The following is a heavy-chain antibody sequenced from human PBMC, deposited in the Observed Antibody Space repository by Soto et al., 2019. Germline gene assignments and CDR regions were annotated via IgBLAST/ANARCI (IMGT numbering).Heavy chain of an antibody. CDR3: AKDDLEGLMVRGVIDYYYYAMDV. D-gene: IGHD3-10*01. CDR1: GFTFGSYA. J-gene: IGHJ6*02. Sequence: GGSLRLSCAASGFTFGSYAMSWVRQAPGKGLEWVSSISGSGGSTYYADSVKGRFTISRDNSKNTLYLQMNSLRAEDTAVYYCAKDDLEGLMVRGVIDYYYYAMDVWGQGTTVTVSS. CDR2: ISGSGGST. V-gene: IGHV3-23*01.